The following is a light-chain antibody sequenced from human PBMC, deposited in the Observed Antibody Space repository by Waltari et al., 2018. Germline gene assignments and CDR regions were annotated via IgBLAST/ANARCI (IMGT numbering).Light chain of an antibody. V-gene: IGLV4-69*02. J-gene: IGLJ3*02. CDR1: RGHSSNI. Sequence: QLVLTQSPSASASLGASVKLTCTLSRGHSSNIVAWHQQQPGKGPRFLMKVNSDGSHSKGDEIPDRFSGSSSGAERYLTISTVQSEDEAVYYCQTGGHGTWVFGGGTKLTVL. CDR2: VNSDGSH. CDR3: QTGGHGTWV.